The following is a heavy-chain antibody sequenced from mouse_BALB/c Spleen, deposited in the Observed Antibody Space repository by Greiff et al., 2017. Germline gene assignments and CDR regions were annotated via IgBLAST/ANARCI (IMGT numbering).Heavy chain of an antibody. J-gene: IGHJ2*01. V-gene: IGHV5-6-3*01. CDR3: AREEVRRGYYFDY. CDR2: INSNGGST. D-gene: IGHD2-14*01. Sequence: DVMLVESGGGLVQPGGSLKLSCAASGFTFSSYGMSWVRQTPDKRLELVATINSNGGSTYYPDSVKGRFTISRDNAKNTLYLQMSSLKSEDTAMYYCAREEVRRGYYFDYWGQGTTLTVSS. CDR1: GFTFSSYG.